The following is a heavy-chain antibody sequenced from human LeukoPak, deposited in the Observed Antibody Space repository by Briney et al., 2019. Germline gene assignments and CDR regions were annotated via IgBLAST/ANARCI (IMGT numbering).Heavy chain of an antibody. CDR3: ARVAVAGPTGWFDS. J-gene: IGHJ5*01. CDR1: GFTCSSYA. CDR2: ISSTSAYI. V-gene: IGHV3-21*04. D-gene: IGHD6-19*01. Sequence: PGGSLRLSCAASGFTCSSYAMSWVRQAPGKDLEWVSSISSTSAYIYYAESVKGRFSISRDNVDNVVHLQMSSLRNEDTAFYYCARVAVAGPTGWFDSWGQGTLVTVSS.